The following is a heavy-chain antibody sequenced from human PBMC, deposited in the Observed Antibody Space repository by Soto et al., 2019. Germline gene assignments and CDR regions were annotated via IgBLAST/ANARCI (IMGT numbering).Heavy chain of an antibody. CDR3: AREGPSYYYDTNWFDP. CDR2: IYYSGST. D-gene: IGHD3-22*01. Sequence: SETLSLTCTVSGGSISSGGYYWSWIRQHPGKGLEWIGYIYYSGSTYYNPSLKSRVTISVDTSKNQFSLKLSSVTAADTAVYYCAREGPSYYYDTNWFDPWGQGTLVTVSS. CDR1: GGSISSGGYY. V-gene: IGHV4-31*03. J-gene: IGHJ5*02.